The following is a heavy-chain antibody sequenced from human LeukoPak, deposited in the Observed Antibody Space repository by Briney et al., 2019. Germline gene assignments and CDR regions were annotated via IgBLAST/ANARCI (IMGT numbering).Heavy chain of an antibody. Sequence: GGSLRLSCAASGFTVSSNYMSWVRLAPGKGLEWVSVIYSGGSTYYADSVKGRFTISRDNSKNTLYLQMNSLRAEDTAVYYCARLYGSGRWGNDYWGQGTLVTVSS. J-gene: IGHJ4*02. D-gene: IGHD3-10*01. CDR3: ARLYGSGRWGNDY. V-gene: IGHV3-66*04. CDR2: IYSGGST. CDR1: GFTVSSNY.